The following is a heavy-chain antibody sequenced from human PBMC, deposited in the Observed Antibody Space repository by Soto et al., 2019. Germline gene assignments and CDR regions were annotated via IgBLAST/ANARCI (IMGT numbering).Heavy chain of an antibody. V-gene: IGHV3-23*01. CDR1: GFTFSSYA. D-gene: IGHD1-7*01. J-gene: IGHJ3*02. CDR3: AKDRTTMYDGFDN. CDR2: ITGSGGST. Sequence: GGSLRLSCAAAGFTFSSYAMTWVRQAPGKGLEWVSTITGSGGSTYYADSVKGRFTITRDNSKNTLYLQMNSLRAEDTAVYYCAKDRTTMYDGFDNWGQGTMVTVSS.